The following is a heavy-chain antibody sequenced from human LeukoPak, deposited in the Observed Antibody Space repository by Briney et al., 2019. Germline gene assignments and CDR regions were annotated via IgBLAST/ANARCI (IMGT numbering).Heavy chain of an antibody. D-gene: IGHD2-2*01. V-gene: IGHV4-34*01. CDR3: ATPEAGAVPAARRNFDY. J-gene: IGHJ4*02. CDR2: INHSGST. CDR1: GGSFSGYY. Sequence: SKTLSLTCAVYGGSFSGYYWSWIRQPPGKGLEWIGEINHSGSTNYNPPLKSRVTISVDTSKNQFSLKLSSVTAADTAVYYCATPEAGAVPAARRNFDYWGQGTLVTVSS.